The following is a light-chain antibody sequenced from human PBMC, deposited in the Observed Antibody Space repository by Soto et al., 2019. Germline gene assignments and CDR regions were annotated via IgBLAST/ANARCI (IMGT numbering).Light chain of an antibody. Sequence: EIRLPQSPATLSVSPGDRPTLSCTASQSVSSNLAWYQQNHGQAPRLLIYGASTRATGIPARFSGSGSGTEFTLTISSLQSEDFAVYYCQQYNNWPTWTFGQGTKA. V-gene: IGKV3-15*01. CDR3: QQYNNWPTWT. CDR2: GAS. CDR1: QSVSSN. J-gene: IGKJ1*01.